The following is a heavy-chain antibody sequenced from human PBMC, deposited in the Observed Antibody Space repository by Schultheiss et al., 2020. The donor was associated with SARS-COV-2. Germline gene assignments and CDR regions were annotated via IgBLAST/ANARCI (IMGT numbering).Heavy chain of an antibody. J-gene: IGHJ6*03. CDR3: AKLGARDCSSYYCMDV. Sequence: GGSLRLSCAASGFTFSSYWMNWVRQAPGKGLEWVSSISSSGSYIYYADSVKGRFTISRDNAKNTLFLQMDSLRAEDTAVYFCAKLGARDCSSYYCMDVWGKGTAVTVSS. CDR1: GFTFSSYW. D-gene: IGHD2-21*02. CDR2: ISSSGSYI. V-gene: IGHV3-21*04.